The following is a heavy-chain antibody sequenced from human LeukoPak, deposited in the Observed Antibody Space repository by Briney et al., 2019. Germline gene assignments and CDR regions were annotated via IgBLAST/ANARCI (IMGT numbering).Heavy chain of an antibody. J-gene: IGHJ4*02. CDR3: ARGLRGGSSWYRY. V-gene: IGHV4-34*01. CDR1: GGSFSGYY. CDR2: INHSGST. Sequence: SETLSLACAVYGGSFSGYYWSWIRQPPGKGLEWIGEINHSGSTNYNPSLKSRVTISVDTSKNQLSLKLSSVTAADTAVYYCARGLRGGSSWYRYWGQGTLVTVSS. D-gene: IGHD6-13*01.